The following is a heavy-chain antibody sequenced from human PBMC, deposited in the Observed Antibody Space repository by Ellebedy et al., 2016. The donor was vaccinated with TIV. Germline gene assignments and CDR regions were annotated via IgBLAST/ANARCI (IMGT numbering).Heavy chain of an antibody. CDR3: ARERYSSSWYRFDY. CDR1: GYTFTGYY. CDR2: INPNSGGT. Sequence: ASVKVSCKASGYTFTGYYMHWVRQAPGQGLEWMGWINPNSGGTNYAQKFQGWVTMTRDTSISTAYMELSRLRSDDTAVYYCARERYSSSWYRFDYWGQGTLVTVSS. V-gene: IGHV1-2*04. D-gene: IGHD6-13*01. J-gene: IGHJ4*02.